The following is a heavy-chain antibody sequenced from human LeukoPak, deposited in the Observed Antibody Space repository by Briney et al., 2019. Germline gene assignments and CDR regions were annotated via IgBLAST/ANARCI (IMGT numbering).Heavy chain of an antibody. CDR3: ARDATPYYFDY. CDR2: ISSSSSYI. D-gene: IGHD2-15*01. CDR1: GFTFSSYS. J-gene: IGHJ4*02. V-gene: IGHV3-21*01. Sequence: GGSLRLSCAASGFTFSSYSMNWVRQAPGKGLEWVSSISSSSSYIYYADSVKGRFTISRGNAKNSLYLQMNSLRAEDTAVYYCARDATPYYFDYWGQGTLVTVSS.